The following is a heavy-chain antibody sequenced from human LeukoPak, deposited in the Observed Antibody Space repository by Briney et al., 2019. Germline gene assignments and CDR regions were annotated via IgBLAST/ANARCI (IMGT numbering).Heavy chain of an antibody. CDR2: IFYSGST. Sequence: SETLSLTCTVSGGSISSYYWSWIRQPPGKGLEWIGYIFYSGSTNYNPSLKSRITISVDTSKNQFSLKLSSVTAADTAVYYCARVARVFDYWGQGTLVTVSS. J-gene: IGHJ4*02. V-gene: IGHV4-59*12. CDR3: ARVARVFDY. CDR1: GGSISSYY.